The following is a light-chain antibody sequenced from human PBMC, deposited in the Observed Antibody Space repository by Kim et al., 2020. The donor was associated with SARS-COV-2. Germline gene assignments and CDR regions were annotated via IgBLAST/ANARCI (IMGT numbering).Light chain of an antibody. CDR1: QGIRND. CDR2: AAS. V-gene: IGKV1-17*01. Sequence: DIQMTQSPSSLSASVGDRVTITCRAGQGIRNDLVWYQQKPGKAPKRLIYAASSLQSGVPSRFSGSGSGTEFTLTISSLQTEDFATYYCLQHNSYPWTFGKGTKGDIK. J-gene: IGKJ1*01. CDR3: LQHNSYPWT.